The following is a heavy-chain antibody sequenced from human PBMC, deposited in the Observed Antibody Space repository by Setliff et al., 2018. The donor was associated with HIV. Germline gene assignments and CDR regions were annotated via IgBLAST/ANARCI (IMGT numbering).Heavy chain of an antibody. D-gene: IGHD6-19*01. CDR1: GTSFTNYW. CDR3: ARSHRLAVAGTIQYYYYGMDV. CDR2: IYPRDSDT. V-gene: IGHV5-51*01. Sequence: QLVQSGPEVKKPGESLKISCKGSGTSFTNYWIGWVRQLPGKGLEWMGIIYPRDSDTRYSPSFQGQVTISADKSISTAYLQWTSLKASDTAMYYCARSHRLAVAGTIQYYYYGMDVWGQGTTVTVSS. J-gene: IGHJ6*02.